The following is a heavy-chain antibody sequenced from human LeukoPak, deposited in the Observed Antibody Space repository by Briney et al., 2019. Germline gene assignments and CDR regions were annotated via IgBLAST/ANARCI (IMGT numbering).Heavy chain of an antibody. J-gene: IGHJ3*02. Sequence: ASVKVSCKASGSTFSSYAISWVRQAPGQGLEWMGGIIPIFGTANYAQKFQGRVTITADESTSTAYMELSSLRSEDTAVYYCARAISGWELLPDAFDIWGQGTMVTVSS. V-gene: IGHV1-69*13. CDR1: GSTFSSYA. CDR2: IIPIFGTA. D-gene: IGHD1-26*01. CDR3: ARAISGWELLPDAFDI.